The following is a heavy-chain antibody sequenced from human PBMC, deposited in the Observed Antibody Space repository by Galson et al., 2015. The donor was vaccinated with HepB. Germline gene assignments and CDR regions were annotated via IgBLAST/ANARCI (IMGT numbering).Heavy chain of an antibody. D-gene: IGHD3-9*01. CDR1: GGSISSYY. CDR3: ARDTPPSGWFDY. J-gene: IGHJ4*02. Sequence: SLTCTVSGGSISSYYWNWIRQPPGKGLEWLGYIYYSGSTNYNPSLKSRVTISVDTSKNQFSLKLRSVTPADTAVYYCARDTPPSGWFDYWGQGTLVTVSS. CDR2: IYYSGST. V-gene: IGHV4-59*01.